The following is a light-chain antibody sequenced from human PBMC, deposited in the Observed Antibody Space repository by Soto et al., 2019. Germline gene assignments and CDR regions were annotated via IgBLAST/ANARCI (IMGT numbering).Light chain of an antibody. J-gene: IGLJ2*01. CDR3: CSYAGSTTYVV. CDR1: SSDVGSYNL. Sequence: QSVLTQPASVSGSPGQSITISCTGTSSDVGSYNLVSWYQQHPGKVPKLLIYEGGKRPSGVSNRFSGSKSGNTASLTISGLQTEDEADYHCCSYAGSTTYVVFGGGTKVTVL. V-gene: IGLV2-23*01. CDR2: EGG.